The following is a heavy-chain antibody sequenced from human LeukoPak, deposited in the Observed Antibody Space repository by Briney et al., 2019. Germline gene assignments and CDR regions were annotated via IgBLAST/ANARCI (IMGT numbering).Heavy chain of an antibody. J-gene: IGHJ4*02. CDR3: ARHAVAGKDYYFDY. CDR1: GGSFSSYY. D-gene: IGHD6-19*01. CDR2: IYYSGST. V-gene: IGHV4-59*08. Sequence: SETLSLTCAVYGGSFSSYYWSWIRQPPGKGLEWIGYIYYSGSTNYNPSLKSRVTISVDTSKNQFSLKLSSVTAADTAVYYCARHAVAGKDYYFDYWGQGTLVTVSS.